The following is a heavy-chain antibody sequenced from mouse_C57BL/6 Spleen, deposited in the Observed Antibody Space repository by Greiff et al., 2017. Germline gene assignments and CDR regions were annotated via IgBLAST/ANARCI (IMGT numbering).Heavy chain of an antibody. V-gene: IGHV1-9*01. D-gene: IGHD1-1*01. CDR2: ILPGSGST. Sequence: VQLQESGAELMKPGASVKLSCKATGYTFTGYWIEWVKQRPGHGLEWIGEILPGSGSTHYNEKFKGKATVTADTSSNTAYIQLSSLTTEDSAIYYCARRELRSRAMDYWGQGAAVTVSS. CDR1: GYTFTGYW. CDR3: ARRELRSRAMDY. J-gene: IGHJ4*01.